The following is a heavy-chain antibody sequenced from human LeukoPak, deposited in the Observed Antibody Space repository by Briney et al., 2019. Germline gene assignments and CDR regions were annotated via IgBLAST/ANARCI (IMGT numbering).Heavy chain of an antibody. J-gene: IGHJ5*02. D-gene: IGHD3-10*01. CDR1: GGSFSGYY. V-gene: IGHV4-34*01. CDR2: INHSGST. Sequence: PSETLSLICAVYGGSFSGYYWSWIRQPPGKGLEWIGEINHSGSTNYNPSLKSRVTISVDASKIQFSLKLSSVTAADTAVYYCARGGGITYYYGSGSYRWFDPWGQGTLVTVSS. CDR3: ARGGGITYYYGSGSYRWFDP.